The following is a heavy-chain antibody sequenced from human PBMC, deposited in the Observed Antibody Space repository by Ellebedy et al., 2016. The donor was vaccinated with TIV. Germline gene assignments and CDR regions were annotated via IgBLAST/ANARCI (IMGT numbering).Heavy chain of an antibody. J-gene: IGHJ4*02. CDR2: ISASGPGT. Sequence: GESLKISCAASGFSFSSFAISWVRQAPGKGLEWVSAISASGPGTYYADSVKCRFTISRDNTKSTLFLQMNSLSAEDTAIYYCAKGRNSDYAHWGQGTLVTVSS. V-gene: IGHV3-23*01. CDR3: AKGRNSDYAH. D-gene: IGHD4-11*01. CDR1: GFSFSSFA.